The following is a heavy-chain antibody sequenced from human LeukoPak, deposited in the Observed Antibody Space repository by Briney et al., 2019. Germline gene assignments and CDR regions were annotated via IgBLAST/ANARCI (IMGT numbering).Heavy chain of an antibody. Sequence: NSGGSLRLSCAASGFTFSSYAISWVRQAPGKGLEWVSAISSSSSYIYYADSVKGRFTISRDNAKNSLYLQMNSLRAEDTAVYYCARDLLDGYYGSGNPPHYWGQGTLVTVSS. V-gene: IGHV3-21*01. CDR2: ISSSSSYI. CDR1: GFTFSSYA. D-gene: IGHD3-10*01. J-gene: IGHJ4*02. CDR3: ARDLLDGYYGSGNPPHY.